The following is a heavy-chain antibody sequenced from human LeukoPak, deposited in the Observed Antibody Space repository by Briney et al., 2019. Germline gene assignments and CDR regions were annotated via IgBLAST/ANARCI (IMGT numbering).Heavy chain of an antibody. J-gene: IGHJ4*02. CDR3: ARDESITIFGVVTAPHLDY. V-gene: IGHV3-21*01. CDR2: ISSSSSYI. Sequence: GGSPRLSCAASGFTFSSYSMNWVRQAPGKGLEWVSSISSSSSYIYYADSVKGRFTISRDNAKNSLYLQMNSLRAEDTAVYYCARDESITIFGVVTAPHLDYWGQGTLVSVSS. D-gene: IGHD3-3*01. CDR1: GFTFSSYS.